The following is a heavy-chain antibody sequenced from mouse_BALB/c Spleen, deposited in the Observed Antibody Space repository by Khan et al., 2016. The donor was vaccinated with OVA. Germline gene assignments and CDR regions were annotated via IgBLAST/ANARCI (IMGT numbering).Heavy chain of an antibody. J-gene: IGHJ4*01. CDR3: ATIFYDKRYYAMDY. V-gene: IGHV2-9*02. D-gene: IGHD2-4*01. Sequence: QVQLKQSGPGLVAPSQSLSLTCTVSGFSLTNYGVNWVRQPPGKGLEWLGVIWAGGSINYNSALMSRLSISNDKSKSQVFLRMNSLQTDDTAVYYCATIFYDKRYYAMDYWGQGTSVTVSS. CDR1: GFSLTNYG. CDR2: IWAGGSI.